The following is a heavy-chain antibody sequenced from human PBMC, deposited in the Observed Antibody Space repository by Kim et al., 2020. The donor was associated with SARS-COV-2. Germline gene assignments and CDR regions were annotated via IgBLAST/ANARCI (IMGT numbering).Heavy chain of an antibody. J-gene: IGHJ4*02. Sequence: SETLSLTCTVSGGSISSSSYYWGWIRQPPGKGLEWIVSIYYSGSTYYNPSLKSRVTISVDTSKNQFSLKLSSVTAADTAVYYCARDFNPNYYDSSGYYLYWGQGTLVTVSS. CDR2: IYYSGST. CDR3: ARDFNPNYYDSSGYYLY. CDR1: GGSISSSSYY. D-gene: IGHD3-22*01. V-gene: IGHV4-39*07.